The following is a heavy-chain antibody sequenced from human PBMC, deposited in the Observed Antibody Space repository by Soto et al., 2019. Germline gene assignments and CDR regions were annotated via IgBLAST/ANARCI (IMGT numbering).Heavy chain of an antibody. CDR1: GYSFTSYW. J-gene: IGHJ6*03. CDR2: IYPGDSDT. CDR3: ARRSDSSVPYYYYMDV. Sequence: GESLKISCTGSGYSFTSYWIGWVRQMPGKGLEWMGIIYPGDSDTRYSPSFQGQVTISADKSISTAYLQWSSLKASDTAMYYCARRSDSSVPYYYYMDVWGKGTTVTVSS. V-gene: IGHV5-51*01. D-gene: IGHD4-4*01.